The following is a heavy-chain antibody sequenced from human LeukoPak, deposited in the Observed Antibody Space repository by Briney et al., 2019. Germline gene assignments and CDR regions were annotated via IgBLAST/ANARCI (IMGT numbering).Heavy chain of an antibody. CDR2: ISAYNGNT. J-gene: IGHJ4*02. Sequence: GASVKVSCKASGHTLSSYGVTWVRQVPGQGLEWMGWISAYNGNTNYAQKFQGRVTMTTDTSTSTAYMELRSLRSDDTAVYYCARDDSPDVMTTVTPFDYWGQGTLVTVSS. CDR1: GHTLSSYG. D-gene: IGHD4-17*01. CDR3: ARDDSPDVMTTVTPFDY. V-gene: IGHV1-18*01.